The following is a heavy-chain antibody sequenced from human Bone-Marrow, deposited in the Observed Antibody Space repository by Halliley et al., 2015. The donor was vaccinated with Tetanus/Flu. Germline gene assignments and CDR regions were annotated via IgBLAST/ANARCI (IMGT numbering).Heavy chain of an antibody. CDR1: GGSISPYY. CDR2: IFYIGNT. D-gene: IGHD3-9*01. J-gene: IGHJ5*02. CDR3: ARSGSVNFHGFLHP. V-gene: IGHV4-59*01. Sequence: TLSLTCTVSGGSISPYYWSWIRQAPGKGPEWIGHIFYIGNTNYNPSLKSRVLISVDTSMNKLSLRLRSVTPADTAVYYCARSGSVNFHGFLHPWGRGTLLTLSS.